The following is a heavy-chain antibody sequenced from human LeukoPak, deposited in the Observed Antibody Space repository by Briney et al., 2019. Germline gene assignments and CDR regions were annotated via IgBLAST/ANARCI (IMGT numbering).Heavy chain of an antibody. CDR2: ISAYNGNT. Sequence: ASVKVSCKASGYTFTSYGISWVRQAPGQGLEWMGWISAYNGNTNYAQKLQGRVTMTTDTSTSTAYMELRSLRSDDTAVYYCARDPSHKARITIFGVGDGWFDPWGQGTLVTVSP. CDR3: ARDPSHKARITIFGVGDGWFDP. V-gene: IGHV1-18*01. CDR1: GYTFTSYG. J-gene: IGHJ5*02. D-gene: IGHD3-3*01.